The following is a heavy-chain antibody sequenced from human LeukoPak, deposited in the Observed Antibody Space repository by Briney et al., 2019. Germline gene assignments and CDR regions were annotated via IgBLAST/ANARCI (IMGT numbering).Heavy chain of an antibody. D-gene: IGHD3-16*01. J-gene: IGHJ3*02. V-gene: IGHV3-9*01. CDR1: GLSFDDYA. CDR3: AKRKAGGYALDI. Sequence: GGSLRLSCAALGLSFDDYAMYWVRQAPGKGLEWVSGISWSSVSIGHADSVKGRFTISRDNAKNSLYLQMNSLKAEDTALYYCAKRKAGGYALDIWGQGTMVTVSS. CDR2: ISWSSVSI.